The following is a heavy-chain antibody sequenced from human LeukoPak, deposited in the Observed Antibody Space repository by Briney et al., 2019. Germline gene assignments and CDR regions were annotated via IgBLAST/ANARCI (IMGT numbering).Heavy chain of an antibody. J-gene: IGHJ4*02. V-gene: IGHV1-69*13. D-gene: IGHD6-19*01. CDR1: GGTFSNVA. Sequence: SVKVSCKASGGTFSNVAISWVRQAPGHNLEWMGGIITHFGTPDYAQRFQGRVTITADESTGTSYMDLSSLRSEDTAVYYCARAALFAGGWYLSYWGQGTLVTVSS. CDR3: ARAALFAGGWYLSY. CDR2: IITHFGTP.